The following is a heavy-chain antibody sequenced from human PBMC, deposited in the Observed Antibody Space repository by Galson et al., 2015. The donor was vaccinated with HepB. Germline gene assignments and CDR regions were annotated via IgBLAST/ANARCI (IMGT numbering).Heavy chain of an antibody. V-gene: IGHV1-69*04. Sequence: QSGAEVKKPGESLKISCKASGGAFSSYAISWVRQAPGQGLEWMGRIIPILGIANYAQKFQGRVTITADKSTSTAYMELSSLRSEDTAVYYCARFPLYWGQGTLVTVSS. J-gene: IGHJ4*02. CDR1: GGAFSSYA. CDR2: IIPILGIA. CDR3: ARFPLY.